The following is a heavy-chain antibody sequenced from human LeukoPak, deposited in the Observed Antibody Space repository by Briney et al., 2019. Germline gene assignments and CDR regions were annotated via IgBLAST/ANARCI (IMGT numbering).Heavy chain of an antibody. V-gene: IGHV3-30*02. CDR2: IRYDGGNK. CDR3: AKDGSLWFGEAPTDY. CDR1: GFTFSSYG. D-gene: IGHD3-10*01. J-gene: IGHJ4*02. Sequence: GGSLRLSCAASGFTFSSYGMHWVRQAPGKGLEWVAFIRYDGGNKYYADSVKGRFTISRDNSKNTLYLQMNSLRAEDTAVYYCAKDGSLWFGEAPTDYWGQGTLVTVSS.